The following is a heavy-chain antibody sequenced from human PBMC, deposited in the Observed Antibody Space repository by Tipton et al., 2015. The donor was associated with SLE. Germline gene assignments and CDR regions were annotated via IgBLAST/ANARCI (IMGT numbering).Heavy chain of an antibody. CDR3: ARGPPRLVWYYFDY. V-gene: IGHV4-28*02. Sequence: TLSLTCNVSVYSVSSSHWWGWIRQPPGKGLEWIGHIYYGGTIYYNPSLKSRVTMSVDTSKNQFSLKLSSVTAADTAVYYCARGPPRLVWYYFDYWGQGTLVTVSS. J-gene: IGHJ4*02. D-gene: IGHD3-16*01. CDR2: IYYGGTI. CDR1: VYSVSSSHW.